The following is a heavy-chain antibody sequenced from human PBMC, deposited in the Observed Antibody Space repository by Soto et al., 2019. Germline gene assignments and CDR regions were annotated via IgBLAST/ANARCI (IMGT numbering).Heavy chain of an antibody. J-gene: IGHJ5*02. CDR1: GGSTRNYF. CDR3: ARYVNPYDTAVWFDP. D-gene: IGHD3-9*01. V-gene: IGHV4-59*01. CDR2: IYYSGTT. Sequence: QVQLQESGPGLVKPSETLSLTCTVSGGSTRNYFWSWIRQPPGKGLEWIGCIYYSGTTNYNSSLKRRVTRSLDTSKNQFSLRLRSVTAADTAVYYCARYVNPYDTAVWFDPWGQGTLVTVSS.